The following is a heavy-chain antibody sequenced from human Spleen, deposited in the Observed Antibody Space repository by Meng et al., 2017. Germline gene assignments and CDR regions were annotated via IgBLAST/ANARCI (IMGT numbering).Heavy chain of an antibody. CDR2: INPKSGDT. Sequence: ASVKVSCKPSGYNFPDYYIHWVRRAPGQGLEWMGRINPKSGDTHYAQKFQARVTMTGDTSISTAYMELSGLRSDDTAMYYCARDEGISGAGKLFGDYWGQGTLVTVSS. J-gene: IGHJ4*02. V-gene: IGHV1-2*06. CDR1: GYNFPDYY. CDR3: ARDEGISGAGKLFGDY. D-gene: IGHD6-19*01.